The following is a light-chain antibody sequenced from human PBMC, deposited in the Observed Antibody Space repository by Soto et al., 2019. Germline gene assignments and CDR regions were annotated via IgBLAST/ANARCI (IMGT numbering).Light chain of an antibody. CDR3: QPSFSTPQT. J-gene: IGKJ1*01. V-gene: IGKV1-39*01. CDR2: GAS. CDR1: QTISTY. Sequence: DIQITQSPSPLSASVRDRVTITCRASQTISTYLNWYQQKPGKAPKLLIYGASSLQSGVPSRFSGSGSGTDFTLTIRTLPREDFGTSYCQPSFSTPQTFVHGTTVDIK.